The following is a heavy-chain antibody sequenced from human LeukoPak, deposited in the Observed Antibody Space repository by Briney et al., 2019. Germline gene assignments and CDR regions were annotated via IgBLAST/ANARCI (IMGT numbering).Heavy chain of an antibody. J-gene: IGHJ5*02. Sequence: SETLSLTCTVSGGSISGQYWSLIRQPPGKGLEWIGYIYYTGITKYNPSLKSRVTISVDTSKNQFSLRLTSVTAADTAVYYCARGPFPYQSGNFGLYFGPWGQGTLVAVSS. CDR3: ARGPFPYQSGNFGLYFGP. CDR2: IYYTGIT. CDR1: GGSISGQY. V-gene: IGHV4-59*11. D-gene: IGHD3-9*01.